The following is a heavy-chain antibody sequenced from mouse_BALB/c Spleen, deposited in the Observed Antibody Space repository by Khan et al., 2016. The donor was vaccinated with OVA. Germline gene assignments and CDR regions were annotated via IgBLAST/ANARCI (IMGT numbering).Heavy chain of an antibody. J-gene: IGHJ4*01. D-gene: IGHD1-2*01. V-gene: IGHV5-6*01. CDR3: SRFRTTTTGDYYGMDY. Sequence: EVQLVESGGDLVKPGGSLKLSCAASGFIFSSYGMSWVRQTPDKRLEWVATMSSGGSFTYYLESVKGRFTISSDNAKNTLYLQVISLKSEDTAMYYCSRFRTTTTGDYYGMDYWGQGTSVTVSS. CDR1: GFIFSSYG. CDR2: MSSGGSFT.